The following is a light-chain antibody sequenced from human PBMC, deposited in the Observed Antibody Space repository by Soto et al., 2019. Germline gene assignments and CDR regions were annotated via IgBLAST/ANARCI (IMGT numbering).Light chain of an antibody. CDR3: QQYGDWPLT. J-gene: IGKJ4*01. CDR1: QSGGNN. V-gene: IGKV3-15*01. Sequence: EIVVTQSPATLSVSPGEIATLSCRASQSGGNNFACYQQKPGQAPRLLIFATSTRATGVPARFSGSGSGTEFTLTISSLQSEDFAVYYCQQYGDWPLTFGGGAKVEIE. CDR2: ATS.